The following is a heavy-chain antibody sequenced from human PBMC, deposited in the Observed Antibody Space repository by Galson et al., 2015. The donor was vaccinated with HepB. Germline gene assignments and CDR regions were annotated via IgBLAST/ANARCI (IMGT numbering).Heavy chain of an antibody. D-gene: IGHD2-15*01. Sequence: SLRLSCAASGFTFSDYYMSWIRQAPGKGLEWVSYISSSSSYTNYADSVKGRFTISRDNAKNSLYLQMNSLRAEDTAVYYCARLYCSGGSCYSRSYWFDPWGQGTLVTVSS. CDR3: ARLYCSGGSCYSRSYWFDP. CDR1: GFTFSDYY. CDR2: ISSSSSYT. V-gene: IGHV3-11*06. J-gene: IGHJ5*02.